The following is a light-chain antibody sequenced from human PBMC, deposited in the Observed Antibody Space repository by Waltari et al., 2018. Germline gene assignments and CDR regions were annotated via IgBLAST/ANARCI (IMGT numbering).Light chain of an antibody. V-gene: IGKV3-15*01. CDR2: GAS. Sequence: EIVMTQSPATLSVSPGERATLSCRASQSVSSNLAWYQQKPGPAPRLLIYGASTRATGIPARFSGSGSGTDFTLRIKKVEAEDVGVYYCMQGTHWPWTFGQGTKMEIE. CDR1: QSVSSN. J-gene: IGKJ1*01. CDR3: MQGTHWPWT.